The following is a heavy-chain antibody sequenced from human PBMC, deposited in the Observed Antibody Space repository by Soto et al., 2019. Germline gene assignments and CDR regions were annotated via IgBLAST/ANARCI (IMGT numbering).Heavy chain of an antibody. D-gene: IGHD6-13*01. Sequence: GWSLRLSCAASGFTFSSYGMHWVRQAPGKGLEWVAVISYDGSNKYYADSVKGRFTISRDNSKNTLYLQMNSLRAEDTAVYYCARQLADYWGQGTLVTVSS. V-gene: IGHV3-30*03. CDR1: GFTFSSYG. J-gene: IGHJ4*02. CDR3: ARQLADY. CDR2: ISYDGSNK.